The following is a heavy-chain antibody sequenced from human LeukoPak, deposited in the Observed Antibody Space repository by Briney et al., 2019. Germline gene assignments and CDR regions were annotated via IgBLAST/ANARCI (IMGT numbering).Heavy chain of an antibody. J-gene: IGHJ4*02. D-gene: IGHD1-26*01. Sequence: PGRSLRLSCAASGFTFSSYAMHWVRQAPGKGLEGVAVISYDGSNKYYADSVKGRFTISRDNSKNTLYLQMNSLRAEDTAVYYCAREGRVIVGATGYFDYWGQGALVTVSS. V-gene: IGHV3-30*04. CDR2: ISYDGSNK. CDR1: GFTFSSYA. CDR3: AREGRVIVGATGYFDY.